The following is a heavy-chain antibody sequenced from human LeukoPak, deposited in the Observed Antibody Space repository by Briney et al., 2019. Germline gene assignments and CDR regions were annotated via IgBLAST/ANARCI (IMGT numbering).Heavy chain of an antibody. J-gene: IGHJ6*02. CDR1: GFTFSSYG. CDR3: AKAVAATGHYYFGMDV. V-gene: IGHV3-33*06. CDR2: IWFDGSNK. D-gene: IGHD6-19*01. Sequence: GGSLRLSCTASGFTFSSYGMHWVRQAPGKGLEWVAVIWFDGSNKYYADSVKGRLTISRDNSKSTLYLQMSSLRVEDTAVYYCAKAVAATGHYYFGMDVWGQGTTVTVSS.